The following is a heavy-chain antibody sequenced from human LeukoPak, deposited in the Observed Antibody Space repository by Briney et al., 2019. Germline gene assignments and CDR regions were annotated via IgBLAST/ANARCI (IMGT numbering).Heavy chain of an antibody. D-gene: IGHD1-14*01. CDR1: GGSISSYH. V-gene: IGHV4-59*01. CDR2: IYYSGST. J-gene: IGHJ4*02. CDR3: ARATDGAGLFDY. Sequence: KPSETLSLTCTVSGGSISSYHWSWIRQPPGKGLEWIGYIYYSGSTNYNPSLKSRVTISVDTSKNQFSLKLSSVTAADTAVYYCARATDGAGLFDYWGQGTLVTVSS.